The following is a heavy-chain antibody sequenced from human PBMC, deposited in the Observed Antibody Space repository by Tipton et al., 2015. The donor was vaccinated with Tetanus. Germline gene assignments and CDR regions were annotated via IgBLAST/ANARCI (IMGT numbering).Heavy chain of an antibody. CDR1: GFTFSSYG. D-gene: IGHD1-26*01. V-gene: IGHV3-30*18. Sequence: SLRLSCAASGFTFSSYGMHWVRQAPGKGLEWVAVISYDGSNKYYADSVKGRFTISRDNSKNTLYLQMNSLRAEDTAVYYCAKDGSEVGATRHNYYYYYGMDVWGQGTTVTVSS. J-gene: IGHJ6*02. CDR2: ISYDGSNK. CDR3: AKDGSEVGATRHNYYYYYGMDV.